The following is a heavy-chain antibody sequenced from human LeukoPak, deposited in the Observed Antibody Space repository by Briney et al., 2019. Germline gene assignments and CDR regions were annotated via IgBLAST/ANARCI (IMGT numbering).Heavy chain of an antibody. D-gene: IGHD5-18*01. V-gene: IGHV1-69*04. CDR3: ARDSTGYSYGAFDY. CDR2: IIPILGIA. J-gene: IGHJ4*02. CDR1: GGAFSSYA. Sequence: SVTVSCKASGGAFSSYAISWERQAPGQGLEWMGRIIPILGIANYAQKFQGRVTITADKSTSTAYMELSSLRSEDTAVYYCARDSTGYSYGAFDYWGQGTLVTVSS.